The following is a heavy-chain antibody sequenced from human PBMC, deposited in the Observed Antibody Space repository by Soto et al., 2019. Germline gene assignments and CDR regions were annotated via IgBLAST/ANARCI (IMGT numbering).Heavy chain of an antibody. CDR3: ASHAPRYYGSTSYYYYGMDV. CDR2: IYPGDSDT. CDR1: GYSFTSYW. J-gene: IGHJ6*02. D-gene: IGHD3-10*01. V-gene: IGHV5-51*01. Sequence: GESLKISCKGSGYSFTSYWIGWVRQMPGKGLEWMGIIYPGDSDTRYSPSFQGQVTISADKSISTAYLQWSSLKASDTAMYYCASHAPRYYGSTSYYYYGMDVWGQGTTVTVSS.